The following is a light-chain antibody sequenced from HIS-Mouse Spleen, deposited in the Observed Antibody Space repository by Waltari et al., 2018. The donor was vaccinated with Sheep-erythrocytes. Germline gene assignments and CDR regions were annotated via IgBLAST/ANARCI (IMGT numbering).Light chain of an antibody. V-gene: IGLV2-14*03. J-gene: IGLJ1*01. Sequence: QSALTQPASVSGSPGQSSTISCTGTSSDVGGYNYVPWYQQHPGKAPKLMIYDVSNRPSGVSNRFSGSKSGNTASLTISGLQAEDEADYYCSSCTSSSTLVFGTGTKVTVL. CDR1: SSDVGGYNY. CDR2: DVS. CDR3: SSCTSSSTLV.